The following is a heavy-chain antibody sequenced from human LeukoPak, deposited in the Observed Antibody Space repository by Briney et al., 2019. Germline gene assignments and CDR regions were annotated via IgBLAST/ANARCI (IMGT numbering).Heavy chain of an antibody. V-gene: IGHV1-18*01. CDR3: ARKGIAAAQWGFDP. Sequence: ASVTVSCKASGYTFTSYDINWVRQATGQGLEWMGWISAYNGNTNYAQKLQGRVTMTTDTSTSTAYMELRSLRSDDTAVYYCARKGIAAAQWGFDPWGQGTLVTVSS. D-gene: IGHD6-13*01. J-gene: IGHJ5*02. CDR1: GYTFTSYD. CDR2: ISAYNGNT.